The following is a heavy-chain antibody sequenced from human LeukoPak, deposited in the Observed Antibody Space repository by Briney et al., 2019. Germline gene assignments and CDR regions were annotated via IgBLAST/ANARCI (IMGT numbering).Heavy chain of an antibody. D-gene: IGHD6-13*01. CDR1: GGSISSGGYY. CDR3: ARGAVAAAGTVDYFDY. J-gene: IGHJ4*02. V-gene: IGHV4-31*03. CDR2: IYYSGST. Sequence: SQTLSLTCTVSGGSISSGGYYWSWIRQHPGKGLEWIGHIYYSGSTYYGPSLESRFTISIDTSKNQFSLKLSSVAAADTAVYFCARGAVAAAGTVDYFDYWGQGTLVTVSS.